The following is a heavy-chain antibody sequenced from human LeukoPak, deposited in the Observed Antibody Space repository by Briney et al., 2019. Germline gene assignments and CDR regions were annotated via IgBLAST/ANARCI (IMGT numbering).Heavy chain of an antibody. Sequence: AASVKVSCKASGGTFSSYAISWVRQAPGQGLEWMGRIIPILGIANYAQKFQGRVTITADKSTSTAYMELSSLRSEDTAVYYCARDPGVAVAGTDYWGQGTLVTVSS. CDR3: ARDPGVAVAGTDY. D-gene: IGHD6-19*01. V-gene: IGHV1-69*04. CDR1: GGTFSSYA. J-gene: IGHJ4*02. CDR2: IIPILGIA.